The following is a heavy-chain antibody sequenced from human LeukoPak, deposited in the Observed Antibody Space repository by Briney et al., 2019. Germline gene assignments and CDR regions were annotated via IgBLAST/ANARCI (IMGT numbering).Heavy chain of an antibody. J-gene: IGHJ4*02. CDR3: ARVTGYVMEDYFDY. CDR1: GGSISSSNW. D-gene: IGHD6-13*01. CDR2: IYHSAST. Sequence: PSGTLSLTCAVSGGSISSSNWWSWVRQPPGKGLEWIGEIYHSASTNYNPSLKSRVTISVDTSKNQFSLRLSSVTAADTAVYYCARVTGYVMEDYFDYWGQGTLVTVSS. V-gene: IGHV4-4*02.